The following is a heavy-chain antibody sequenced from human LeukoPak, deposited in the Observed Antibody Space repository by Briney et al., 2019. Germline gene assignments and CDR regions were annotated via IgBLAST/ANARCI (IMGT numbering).Heavy chain of an antibody. J-gene: IGHJ4*02. CDR1: GYTFTSQG. V-gene: IGHV1-18*01. CDR2: INTYNGKT. Sequence: ASVKVSSKASGYTFTSQGISWVRQAPGQGLEWMGWINTYNGKTNYAQKFQGRVTMTADTSTSTAYLELRSLRSDDTAVYYCASRSGSTPYYFDYWGQGTLVTVSS. D-gene: IGHD3-3*01. CDR3: ASRSGSTPYYFDY.